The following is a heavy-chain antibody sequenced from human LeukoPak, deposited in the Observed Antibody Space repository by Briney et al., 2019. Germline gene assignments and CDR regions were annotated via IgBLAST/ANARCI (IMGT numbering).Heavy chain of an antibody. CDR3: ATLDTAMVKGGAY. D-gene: IGHD5-18*01. Sequence: GGSLRLSCAASGFTFSSYSMNWVRQAPGKGLEWVSSISSSSSYIYYADSVKGRFTISRDNAKNSLYLQMNSLRGEDTALYYCATLDTAMVKGGAYWGQGTLVTVSS. J-gene: IGHJ4*02. CDR2: ISSSSSYI. CDR1: GFTFSSYS. V-gene: IGHV3-21*01.